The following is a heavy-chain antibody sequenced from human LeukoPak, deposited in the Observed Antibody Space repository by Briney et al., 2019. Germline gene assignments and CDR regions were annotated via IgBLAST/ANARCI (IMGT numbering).Heavy chain of an antibody. V-gene: IGHV4-34*01. D-gene: IGHD2-2*01. CDR1: GGSFSGYY. CDR3: AREGATYIVVVPAAMGDAFDI. J-gene: IGHJ3*02. CDR2: INHSEST. Sequence: NPSETLSLTCAVYGGSFSGYYWSWIRQPPGKGLEWIGEINHSESTNYNPTLKSRVTISVDTSKNQFYLKLSSVTAADTAVYYCAREGATYIVVVPAAMGDAFDIWGQGTMVTVSS.